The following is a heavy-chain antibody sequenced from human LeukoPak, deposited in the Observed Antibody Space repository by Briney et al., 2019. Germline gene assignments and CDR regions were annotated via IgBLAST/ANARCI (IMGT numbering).Heavy chain of an antibody. D-gene: IGHD5-18*01. CDR2: ISGSGDIT. J-gene: IGHJ4*02. CDR1: GFTFSSYA. V-gene: IGHV3-23*01. Sequence: PGGSLRLSCAASGFTFSSYAMGWVRQAPGKGLEWVSAISGSGDITYHADSVKGRSTISRDNSKNTLYLQMNSLRAEDTAVYYCARRSNTAIFDYWGQGTLVTVSS. CDR3: ARRSNTAIFDY.